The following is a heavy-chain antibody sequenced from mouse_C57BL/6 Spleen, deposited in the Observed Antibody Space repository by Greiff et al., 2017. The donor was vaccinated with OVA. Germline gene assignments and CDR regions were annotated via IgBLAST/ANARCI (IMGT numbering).Heavy chain of an antibody. CDR2: IDPETGGT. D-gene: IGHD2-4*01. V-gene: IGHV1-15*01. Sequence: VQLQQSGAELVRPGASVTLSCKASGYTFTDYEMHWVKQTPVHGLEWIGAIDPETGGTAYNQKFKGKAILTADKSSSTAYMELRSLTSEDSAVYYCTRKSYDYDEGYYYAMDYWGQGTSVTVSS. CDR1: GYTFTDYE. J-gene: IGHJ4*01. CDR3: TRKSYDYDEGYYYAMDY.